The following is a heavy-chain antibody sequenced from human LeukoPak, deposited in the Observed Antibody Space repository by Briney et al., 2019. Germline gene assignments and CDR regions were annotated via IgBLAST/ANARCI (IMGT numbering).Heavy chain of an antibody. CDR1: GYTFISYG. J-gene: IGHJ5*02. Sequence: GASVKVSCKASGYTFISYGINWVRQAPGQGLEWMGWISPYNGNTNYAQKFQGRVTMTTDISTSTAYMELRSLKSDDTAVYYCARGEGVAARQSWFDPWGQGTLVTVSS. D-gene: IGHD6-6*01. CDR3: ARGEGVAARQSWFDP. CDR2: ISPYNGNT. V-gene: IGHV1-18*01.